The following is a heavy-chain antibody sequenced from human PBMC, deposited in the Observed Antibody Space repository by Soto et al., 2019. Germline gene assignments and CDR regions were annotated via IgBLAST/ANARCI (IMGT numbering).Heavy chain of an antibody. V-gene: IGHV4-59*08. CDR3: ARHNLDGYGLHKFDP. Sequence: SETLSLTCTVSGGSISSYYWSWIRQPPGKGLEWIGYIYYSGSTNYNPSLKSRVTISVDTSKNQFSLKLSSVTAAETAVYYCARHNLDGYGLHKFDPCGQGTLVTVSS. CDR1: GGSISSYY. J-gene: IGHJ5*02. D-gene: IGHD5-18*01. CDR2: IYYSGST.